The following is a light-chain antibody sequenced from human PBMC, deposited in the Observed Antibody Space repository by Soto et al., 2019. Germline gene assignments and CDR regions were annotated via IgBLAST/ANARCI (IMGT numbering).Light chain of an antibody. CDR3: QQYDDLFALT. J-gene: IGKJ4*01. Sequence: DIQMTQSPSSLSASVGDRVSITCRAGQDISNYLNWYQQKPGKAPKLLIYDASTLETGVPSRFSGSGSGTHFTFTISSLQPEDVATYYCQQYDDLFALTFGGGTKVEIK. V-gene: IGKV1-33*01. CDR1: QDISNY. CDR2: DAS.